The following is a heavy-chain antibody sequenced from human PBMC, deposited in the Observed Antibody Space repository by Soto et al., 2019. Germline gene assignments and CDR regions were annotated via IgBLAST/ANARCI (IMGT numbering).Heavy chain of an antibody. J-gene: IGHJ4*02. D-gene: IGHD4-17*01. CDR2: ISSSSSTI. CDR1: GFTSSSYS. CDR3: ARDWAVTNDY. V-gene: IGHV3-48*01. Sequence: GXSLILSCAASGFTSSSYSMNWVRQAPGKGLEWFPYISSSSSTIYYADSVKGRFTISRDNAKNSLYLQMNSLRAEDTAVYYCARDWAVTNDYWGQGTLVTVSS.